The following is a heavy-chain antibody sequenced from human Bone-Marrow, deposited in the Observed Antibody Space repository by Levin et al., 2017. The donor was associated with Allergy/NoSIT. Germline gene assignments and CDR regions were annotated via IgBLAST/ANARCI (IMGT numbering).Heavy chain of an antibody. CDR2: IKSKTDGGTT. J-gene: IGHJ4*02. CDR1: GFTLSNAW. D-gene: IGHD2-21*01. V-gene: IGHV3-15*01. Sequence: MTGGSLRLSCAASGFTLSNAWMSWVRQAPGKGLEWVGRIKSKTDGGTTDFAAPVKGRFTISRDESDLTLFLHMSSLKTEDTAVYYCYTAWGDRGDYSDYWGQGTLVTVSS. CDR3: YTAWGDRGDYSDY.